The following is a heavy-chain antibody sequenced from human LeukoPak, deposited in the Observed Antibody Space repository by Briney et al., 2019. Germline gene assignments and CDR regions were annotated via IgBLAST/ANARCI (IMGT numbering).Heavy chain of an antibody. CDR2: IYPRNGST. J-gene: IGHJ4*02. Sequence: ASVSVSYKASGYTFTINYIHGVPQAPGQGREWMGMIYPRNGSTSYAQKSQGRVTVTRDTSTSTVHMDLSGLRSEDTAVYYCARAQEGFDYWGQGTLVTVSP. V-gene: IGHV1-46*01. CDR3: ARAQEGFDY. CDR1: GYTFTINY.